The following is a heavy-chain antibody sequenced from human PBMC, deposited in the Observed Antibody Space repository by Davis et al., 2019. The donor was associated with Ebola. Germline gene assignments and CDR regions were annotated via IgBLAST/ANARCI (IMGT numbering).Heavy chain of an antibody. Sequence: GESLKISCKGSGYSFTSHWIGWVRQMPGKGLEWMGIIYPGDSDTRYSPSFQGRVTISADKSISTAYLQWSSLKASDTAIYYCARRDYDTDWYFDLWGRGTLVTVSS. CDR2: IYPGDSDT. D-gene: IGHD3-22*01. CDR3: ARRDYDTDWYFDL. V-gene: IGHV5-51*01. CDR1: GYSFTSHW. J-gene: IGHJ2*01.